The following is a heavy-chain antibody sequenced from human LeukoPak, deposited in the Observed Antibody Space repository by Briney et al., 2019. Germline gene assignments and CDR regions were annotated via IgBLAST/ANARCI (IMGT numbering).Heavy chain of an antibody. CDR3: ARGWGPAYCGGDCHRHFDS. J-gene: IGHJ4*02. D-gene: IGHD2-21*02. CDR1: GYSISSGNY. CDR2: ICHSGST. Sequence: PSETLALTCSVSGYSISSGNYWGWIRLPPRKELPWIGSICHSGSTYYNPSLKSRVTISVDTSKNQFSLKLSSVTAADTAIYYCARGWGPAYCGGDCHRHFDSWGQGTLVTVSS. V-gene: IGHV4-38-2*02.